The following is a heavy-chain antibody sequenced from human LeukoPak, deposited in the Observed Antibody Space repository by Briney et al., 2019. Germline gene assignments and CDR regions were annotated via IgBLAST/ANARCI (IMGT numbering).Heavy chain of an antibody. CDR1: SGSISNSNYY. D-gene: IGHD2-2*01. J-gene: IGHJ4*02. V-gene: IGHV4-39*01. Sequence: SETLSLTCSVSSGSISNSNYYWGWIRQPPGKGLEWIGSIFYSGSTYYNPSLKSRVTISVDTSKNQFSLKLSSVTAADTAVYYCARSYQLLLYYFDYWGQGTLVTVSS. CDR2: IFYSGST. CDR3: ARSYQLLLYYFDY.